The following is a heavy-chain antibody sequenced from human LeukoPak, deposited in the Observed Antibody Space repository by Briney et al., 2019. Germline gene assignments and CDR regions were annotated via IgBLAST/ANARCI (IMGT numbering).Heavy chain of an antibody. D-gene: IGHD4-11*01. Sequence: PGRSLRLSCAASRFTFSSYAMHWVSQAQGKGLEWVAVISYDGSNKYYADSVKGRFTISRDNSKNTLYLQMNSLRAEDTAVYYCASDLGQYYFDYWGQGTLFTVSS. J-gene: IGHJ4*02. CDR3: ASDLGQYYFDY. CDR1: RFTFSSYA. V-gene: IGHV3-30*04. CDR2: ISYDGSNK.